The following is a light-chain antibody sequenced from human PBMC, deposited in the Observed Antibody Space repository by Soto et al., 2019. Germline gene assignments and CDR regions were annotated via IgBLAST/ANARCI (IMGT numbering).Light chain of an antibody. J-gene: IGKJ5*01. V-gene: IGKV3-20*01. CDR1: QSVSSSY. CDR3: QQYHNSPIT. Sequence: EIVMTQSPATLSVSPGERATLSCRASQSVSSSYLAWYQQKPGQAPRLLIYGASSRATGIPDRFSGSGSGTDFTLTISRLEPEDFAVYYCQQYHNSPITFGQGTRLEIK. CDR2: GAS.